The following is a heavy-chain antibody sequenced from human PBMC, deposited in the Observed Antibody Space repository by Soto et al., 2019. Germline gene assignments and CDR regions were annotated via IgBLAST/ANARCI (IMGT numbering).Heavy chain of an antibody. D-gene: IGHD1-26*01. CDR2: INHSGST. V-gene: IGHV4-34*01. Sequence: SETLSLTCAVYGGSFSGYYWSWIRQPPGKGLEWIGEINHSGSTNYNPSLKSRVTISVDTSKNQFSLKLSSVTAADTEVYYCARGPRVERWFDPWGQGTLVTVSS. CDR3: ARGPRVERWFDP. CDR1: GGSFSGYY. J-gene: IGHJ5*02.